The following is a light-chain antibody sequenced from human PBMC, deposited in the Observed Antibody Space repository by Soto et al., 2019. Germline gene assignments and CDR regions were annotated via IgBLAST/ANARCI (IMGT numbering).Light chain of an antibody. Sequence: DIQMTQSPSTLSASVGDRVTITCRASQSIYRWLAWYQQKPGKAPKLLIYDASSLESGVPSRFSGSGSGTDFTLTVSSLQPDDFAAYYCQQYNTYPYTFGQGTKLEIK. CDR2: DAS. J-gene: IGKJ2*01. V-gene: IGKV1-5*01. CDR1: QSIYRW. CDR3: QQYNTYPYT.